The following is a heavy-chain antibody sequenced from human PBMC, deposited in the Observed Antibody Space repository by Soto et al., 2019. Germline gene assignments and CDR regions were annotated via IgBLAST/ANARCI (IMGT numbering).Heavy chain of an antibody. CDR2: ISSSSSTI. D-gene: IGHD2-2*01. Sequence: EVQLVESGGGLVQPGGSLRLSCAASGFTFSSYSINWVRQAPGKGLEWVSYISSSSSTIYYADSVKGRFTISRDNAKNSLYLQMNSLRDEDTAVYYCARRRYCSSTSCYRPNDYWGQGTLVTVSS. V-gene: IGHV3-48*02. CDR1: GFTFSSYS. J-gene: IGHJ4*02. CDR3: ARRRYCSSTSCYRPNDY.